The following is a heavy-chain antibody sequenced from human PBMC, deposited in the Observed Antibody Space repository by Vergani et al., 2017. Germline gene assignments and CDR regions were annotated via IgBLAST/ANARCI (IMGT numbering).Heavy chain of an antibody. CDR1: GFTVSNYD. Sequence: QVQLVESGGGVVQRGGFLRLSCATSGFTVSNYDMQWIRQGPGKGLEFVAFIQFDGSNQYYADSVKGRFTLSRDFSKNTLYLQMNSLRTDDTATYYCAKHFRGWGIDYWGQGTQVIVSS. V-gene: IGHV3-30*02. CDR2: IQFDGSNQ. J-gene: IGHJ4*02. CDR3: AKHFRGWGIDY. D-gene: IGHD3-16*01.